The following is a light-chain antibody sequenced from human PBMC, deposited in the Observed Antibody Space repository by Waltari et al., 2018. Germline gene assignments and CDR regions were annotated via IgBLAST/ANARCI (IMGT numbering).Light chain of an antibody. CDR1: NSDLGCYNY. Sequence: QSALTQPASVSGSPGQSIALSCTGTNSDLGCYNYVSWYQQYPAKAPKLLIYDVTTRPSGVSNRFSGSKSGNTASLTIAGLQAEDEADYYCSSYTSSTTWVFGGGTKLTVL. CDR2: DVT. J-gene: IGLJ3*02. CDR3: SSYTSSTTWV. V-gene: IGLV2-14*03.